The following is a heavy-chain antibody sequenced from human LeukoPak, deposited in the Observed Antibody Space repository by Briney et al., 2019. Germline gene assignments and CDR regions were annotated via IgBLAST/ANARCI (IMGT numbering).Heavy chain of an antibody. Sequence: GRSLRLSCAASGFTFSSYGMHWVRQAPGKGLEWVAVISYDGSNKYYADSVKGRLTISRDNSKNTLYLQMNSLRAEDTAVYYCTKTLVGATGDDYWGQGTLVTVSS. J-gene: IGHJ4*02. CDR3: TKTLVGATGDDY. D-gene: IGHD1-26*01. CDR1: GFTFSSYG. CDR2: ISYDGSNK. V-gene: IGHV3-30*18.